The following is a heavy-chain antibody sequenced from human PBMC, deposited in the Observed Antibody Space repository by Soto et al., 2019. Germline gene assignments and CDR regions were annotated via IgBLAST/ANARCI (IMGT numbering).Heavy chain of an antibody. CDR3: ARVPWVASTTGWFDP. V-gene: IGHV4-4*02. CDR1: GGSIGSSDW. CDR2: IYHSGST. D-gene: IGHD4-17*01. Sequence: QVQLQESGPGLVKPSGTLSLTCAVSGGSIGSSDWWSWVRQPPGKGLEWIGEIYHSGSTNYNPSLKSRVTISVDKSKNQFSLKMNSVTAADTAVYYCARVPWVASTTGWFDPWGQGTLVTVSS. J-gene: IGHJ5*02.